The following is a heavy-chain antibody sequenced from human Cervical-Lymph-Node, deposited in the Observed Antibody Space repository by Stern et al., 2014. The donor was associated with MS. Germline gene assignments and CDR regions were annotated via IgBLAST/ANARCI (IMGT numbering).Heavy chain of an antibody. Sequence: QLQLQESGPGVVKPSGSLSLTCSVSGGSIRGYYLTWIRQTPGKTLEWIRFIYNTGTTNFNPSFGSRVSMSMDTSKSQFSLRLSSVTAADTATYYCARGERAIAWYFDLWGRGTMVTVSS. D-gene: IGHD1-26*01. CDR2: IYNTGTT. CDR3: ARGERAIAWYFDL. CDR1: GGSIRGYY. V-gene: IGHV4-59*01. J-gene: IGHJ2*01.